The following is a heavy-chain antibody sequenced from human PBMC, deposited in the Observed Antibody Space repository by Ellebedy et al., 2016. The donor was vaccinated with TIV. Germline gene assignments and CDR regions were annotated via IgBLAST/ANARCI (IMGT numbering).Heavy chain of an antibody. J-gene: IGHJ4*02. CDR1: GFIVSSNY. V-gene: IGHV3-66*01. Sequence: GESLKISCAASGFIVSSNYMSWVRQAPGKGLEWVSVIYSDGSTYYADSVKGRFTISRDNSKNTLYLQMNSLRAEDTAVYYCARDYGDSLWGLDYWGQGTLVTVSS. D-gene: IGHD4-17*01. CDR3: ARDYGDSLWGLDY. CDR2: IYSDGST.